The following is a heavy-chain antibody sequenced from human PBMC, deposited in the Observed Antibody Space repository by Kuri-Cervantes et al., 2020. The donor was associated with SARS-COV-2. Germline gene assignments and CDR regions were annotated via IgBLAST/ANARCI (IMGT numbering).Heavy chain of an antibody. Sequence: KVSCKGSGYSFTSYWISWVRQMPGKGLEWMGRIDPSDSYTNYSPSFQGHVTISADKSISTAYLQWSSLKASDTAMYYRARHEYQPPTDYWGQGTLVTVSS. D-gene: IGHD2-2*01. CDR2: IDPSDSYT. CDR1: GYSFTSYW. CDR3: ARHEYQPPTDY. J-gene: IGHJ4*02. V-gene: IGHV5-10-1*01.